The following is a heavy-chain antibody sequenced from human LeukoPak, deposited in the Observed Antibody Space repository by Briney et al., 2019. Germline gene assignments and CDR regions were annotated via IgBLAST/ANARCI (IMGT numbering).Heavy chain of an antibody. CDR2: ISLRGLT. CDR1: GGSISGTNW. D-gene: IGHD1-26*01. V-gene: IGHV4-4*02. Sequence: SETLSLTCGVSGGSISGTNWWSWVRQPPGQGLEWIGEISLRGLTNYNPSLRSRLTMSLDESKNQVSLNLTSVIAADTAVYYCSRDSGPFSPFGFWGQGTLVSVHS. CDR3: SRDSGPFSPFGF. J-gene: IGHJ4*02.